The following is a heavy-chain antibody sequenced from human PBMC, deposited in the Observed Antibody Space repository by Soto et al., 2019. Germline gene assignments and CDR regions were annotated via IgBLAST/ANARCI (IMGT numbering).Heavy chain of an antibody. CDR3: ARGLDWVLYDY. Sequence: GGSLRLSCAASGFTFSNYVMHWVRQAPGTGLVWASRVSHDGSTTSYADSVKGRFTISRDNSKNTLYLQMNSLRDEDTAVYYCARGLDWVLYDYWGQGTPVTVSS. V-gene: IGHV3-74*01. J-gene: IGHJ4*02. CDR1: GFTFSNYV. D-gene: IGHD3-3*01. CDR2: VSHDGSTT.